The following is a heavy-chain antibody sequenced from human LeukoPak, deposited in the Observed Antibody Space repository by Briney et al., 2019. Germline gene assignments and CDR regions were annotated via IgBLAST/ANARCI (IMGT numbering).Heavy chain of an antibody. J-gene: IGHJ3*02. CDR3: ARTPIQYYYDSSGYYPWGAFDI. Sequence: GASVKVSCKASGYTFTGYYMHWVRQAPGQGLEWMGWINPNSGGTNYAQKFQGWVTMTRDTSISTAYMELSRLRSDDTAVYYCARTPIQYYYDSSGYYPWGAFDIWGQGTMVTVSS. D-gene: IGHD3-22*01. CDR2: INPNSGGT. CDR1: GYTFTGYY. V-gene: IGHV1-2*04.